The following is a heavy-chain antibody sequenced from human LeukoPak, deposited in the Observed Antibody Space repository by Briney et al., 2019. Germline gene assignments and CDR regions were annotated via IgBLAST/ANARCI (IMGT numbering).Heavy chain of an antibody. CDR2: IKQDGSEK. D-gene: IGHD2-2*02. V-gene: IGHV3-7*01. Sequence: GGSLRLSCAASEFTFISYWMSWVRKAPGKELEWVPNIKQDGSEKYYVDSVKGRLTISRENAKNSLYLKMNSLRAEDTAVYYCARLRFDCSSTSCYKSRYYYMDVWGKGTRSPSP. CDR1: EFTFISYW. CDR3: ARLRFDCSSTSCYKSRYYYMDV. J-gene: IGHJ6*03.